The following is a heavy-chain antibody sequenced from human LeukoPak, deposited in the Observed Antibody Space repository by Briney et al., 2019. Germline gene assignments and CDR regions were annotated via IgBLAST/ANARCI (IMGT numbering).Heavy chain of an antibody. D-gene: IGHD3-3*01. J-gene: IGHJ6*02. V-gene: IGHV4-34*01. Sequence: KPSETLSLTCAVYGGSFSGYYWSWIRQPPGKGLEWIGEINHSGSTNYNPSLKSRVTMSVDTSKNQFSLNLSSVTAADTAVYYCASGRFLEWLTPTYAYYYGMDVWGQGTTVTVSS. CDR1: GGSFSGYY. CDR2: INHSGST. CDR3: ASGRFLEWLTPTYAYYYGMDV.